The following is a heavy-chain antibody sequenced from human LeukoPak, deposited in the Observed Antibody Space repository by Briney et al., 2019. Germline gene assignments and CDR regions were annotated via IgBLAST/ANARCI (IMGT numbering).Heavy chain of an antibody. CDR2: ISSNGGST. J-gene: IGHJ6*03. Sequence: GGSLRLSCAASGFTFSSYAMHWVRQAPGKGLEYVSAISSNGGSTYYANSVKGRFTISRDNSKNTLYLQMGSLRAEDMAVYYCARVGAPWGSYYYYMDVWGKGTTVTVYS. D-gene: IGHD1-26*01. CDR1: GFTFSSYA. CDR3: ARVGAPWGSYYYYMDV. V-gene: IGHV3-64*01.